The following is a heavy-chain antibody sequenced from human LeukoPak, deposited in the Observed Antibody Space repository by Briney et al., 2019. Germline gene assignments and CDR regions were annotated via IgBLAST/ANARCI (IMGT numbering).Heavy chain of an antibody. CDR2: IDPNNGGA. J-gene: IGHJ4*02. V-gene: IGHV1-2*02. Sequence: ASVKVSCKASGGTFSSYAISWVRQAPGQGLEWMGWIDPNNGGAHYAQKFQGRVTMTRDTSISTAYMELSRLGSDDTAVYYCARRYSPTGPFDYWGQGTLVTVSS. CDR3: ARRYSPTGPFDY. CDR1: GGTFSSYA. D-gene: IGHD1-14*01.